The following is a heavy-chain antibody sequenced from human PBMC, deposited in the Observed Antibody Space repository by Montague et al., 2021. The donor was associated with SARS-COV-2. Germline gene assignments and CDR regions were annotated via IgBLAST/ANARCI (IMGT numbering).Heavy chain of an antibody. CDR1: GFSITSTNW. CDR3: AGKVLTVPADY. J-gene: IGHJ4*02. CDR2: ISYGGIA. V-gene: IGHV4-4*02. D-gene: IGHD1-20*01. Sequence: SETLSLTCAVSGFSITSTNWWSLVRQPPGKGLEWIGEISYGGIATYNPSLKSRATISMDTSKNLFSLKLSSVTAADTAIYYCAGKVLTVPADYWGQGTLVTVS.